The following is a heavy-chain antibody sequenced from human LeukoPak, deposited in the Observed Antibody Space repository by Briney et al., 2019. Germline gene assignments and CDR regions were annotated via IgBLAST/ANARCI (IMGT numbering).Heavy chain of an antibody. CDR2: INHSGST. Sequence: PSETLSLTCAVYGGSFSGYYWSWIRQPPGKGLEWIGEINHSGSTNYNPSLKSRVTISVDTSKNQFSLKLSSVTAADTAVYYCARGRERYSSNWYPSPTPKYYFDYWGQGTLVTVSS. J-gene: IGHJ4*02. D-gene: IGHD6-13*01. V-gene: IGHV4-34*01. CDR3: ARGRERYSSNWYPSPTPKYYFDY. CDR1: GGSFSGYY.